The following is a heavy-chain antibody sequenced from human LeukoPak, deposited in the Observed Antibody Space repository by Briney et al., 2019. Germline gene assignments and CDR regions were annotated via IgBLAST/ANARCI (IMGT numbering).Heavy chain of an antibody. CDR3: ARCYSGSYYWFDP. D-gene: IGHD1-26*01. Sequence: GGSVKVSCKASGGTFSSYAISWVRQAPGQGLEWMGGIIPIFGTANYAQKFQGRVTITADESTSTAYMELSSLRSEDTAVYYCARCYSGSYYWFDPWGQGTLVTVSS. J-gene: IGHJ5*02. CDR1: GGTFSSYA. V-gene: IGHV1-69*13. CDR2: IIPIFGTA.